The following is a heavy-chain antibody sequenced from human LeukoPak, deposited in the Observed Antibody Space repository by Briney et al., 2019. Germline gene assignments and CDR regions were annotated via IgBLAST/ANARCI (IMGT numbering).Heavy chain of an antibody. CDR1: GYSFTSYW. CDR3: ARHLATSNSDLIDY. D-gene: IGHD4-23*01. CDR2: IDPSDSYT. J-gene: IGHJ4*02. Sequence: GESLRISCKGSGYSFTSYWISWVRQMPGKGLEWMGRIDPSDSYTNYSPSFQGHVTISTDESISTAYLQWNSLKASDTAMYYCARHLATSNSDLIDYWGQGTLVTVSS. V-gene: IGHV5-10-1*01.